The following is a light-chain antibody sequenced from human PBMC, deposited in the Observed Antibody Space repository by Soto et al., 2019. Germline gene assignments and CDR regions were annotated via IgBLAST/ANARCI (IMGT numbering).Light chain of an antibody. Sequence: DIVMTQSPLSLPVTPGEPASVSCRASQSVSSNLAWYQQKPGQAPRLLIYGASTRATGIPARFSGSGSGTDFTLTISSLEPEDFAVYYCQQRSNWPTFGQGTRLEIK. V-gene: IGKV3-11*01. J-gene: IGKJ5*01. CDR2: GAS. CDR3: QQRSNWPT. CDR1: QSVSSN.